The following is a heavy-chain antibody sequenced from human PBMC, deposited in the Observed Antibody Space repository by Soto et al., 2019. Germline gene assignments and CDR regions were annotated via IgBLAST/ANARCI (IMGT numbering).Heavy chain of an antibody. D-gene: IGHD2-2*01. V-gene: IGHV3-23*01. CDR3: AKGPYCSITSCYRESDY. CDR1: GFTFSSYA. CDR2: ISGSGGST. Sequence: EVQLLESGGGLVQPGGSLRLSCAASGFTFSSYAMSWVRQAPGKGLEWVSAISGSGGSTYYADSVTGRFTISRDNSKNTLYLQMNSLRADDTAVYYCAKGPYCSITSCYRESDYWGQGTLVTVSS. J-gene: IGHJ4*02.